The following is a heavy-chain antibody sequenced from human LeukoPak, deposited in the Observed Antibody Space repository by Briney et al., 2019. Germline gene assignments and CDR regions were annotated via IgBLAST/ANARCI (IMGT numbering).Heavy chain of an antibody. V-gene: IGHV5-51*01. CDR2: IYPGDSDT. CDR1: GYSFDIYY. D-gene: IGHD3-3*01. Sequence: GESLKISCRGSGYSFDIYYIGWVRQMPGKGLEWMGIIYPGDSDTKYNPSFQGQVTMSADKSMSTAYLHWRTLKASDSAMYYCARRRGSGYYSFDVWGQGTIVTVSS. CDR3: ARRRGSGYYSFDV. J-gene: IGHJ3*01.